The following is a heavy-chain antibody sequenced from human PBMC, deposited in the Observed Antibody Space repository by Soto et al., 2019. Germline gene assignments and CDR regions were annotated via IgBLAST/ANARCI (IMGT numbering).Heavy chain of an antibody. Sequence: SVKVCCKASGFTFTSSAMQWVRQARGRRLEWIGWIVVGSGNTNYAQKFQERVTITRDMSTSTAYMELSSLRSEDTAVYYCAAARWGSGWYPMDVWGQGTTVTVSS. J-gene: IGHJ6*02. V-gene: IGHV1-58*02. CDR1: GFTFTSSA. CDR3: AAARWGSGWYPMDV. D-gene: IGHD6-19*01. CDR2: IVVGSGNT.